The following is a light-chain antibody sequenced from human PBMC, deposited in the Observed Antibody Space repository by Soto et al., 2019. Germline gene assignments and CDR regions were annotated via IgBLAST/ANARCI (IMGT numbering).Light chain of an antibody. CDR1: SGDVGAYDF. J-gene: IGLJ1*01. CDR3: ASFTNTYSYV. V-gene: IGLV2-14*01. Sequence: QSALTQPASVSGSPGQSITISCTGTSGDVGAYDFVSWYQQHPGKAPRLMIYNVNNRPAGASNRFSGSKSGSTASLTISTLQAEDEADYYCASFTNTYSYVFGAGTKLTVL. CDR2: NVN.